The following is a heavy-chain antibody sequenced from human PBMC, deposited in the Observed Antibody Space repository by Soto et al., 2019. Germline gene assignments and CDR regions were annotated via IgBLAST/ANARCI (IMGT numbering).Heavy chain of an antibody. J-gene: IGHJ6*02. CDR2: IKQDGSEK. CDR1: GFTFSSYW. CDR3: ARIESAGRGWDV. Sequence: EVQLVESGGGLVQPGGSLRLSCAASGFTFSSYWMSWVRQAPVKGLEWVGNIKQDGSEKNYVDFMEGRFTISRDNAENSLYLQMNSLRPEDTAVYSCARIESAGRGWDVWGQGTTVVVSS. V-gene: IGHV3-7*01. D-gene: IGHD6-13*01.